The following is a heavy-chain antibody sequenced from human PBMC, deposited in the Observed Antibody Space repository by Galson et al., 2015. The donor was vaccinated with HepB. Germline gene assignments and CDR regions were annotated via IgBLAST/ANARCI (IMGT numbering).Heavy chain of an antibody. J-gene: IGHJ6*03. V-gene: IGHV1-18*01. CDR3: AREHYYDSSGYTYYYYYYMDV. Sequence: SVKVSCKASGYTFTSYGISWVRQAPGQGLEWMGWISAYNGNTNYAQKLQGRVTMTTDTSTSTAYMELRSLRSDDTGVYYCAREHYYDSSGYTYYYYYYMDVWGKGTTVTVSS. CDR2: ISAYNGNT. D-gene: IGHD3-22*01. CDR1: GYTFTSYG.